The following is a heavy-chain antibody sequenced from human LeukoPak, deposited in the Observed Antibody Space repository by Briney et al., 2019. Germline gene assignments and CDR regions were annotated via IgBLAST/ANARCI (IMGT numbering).Heavy chain of an antibody. D-gene: IGHD1-14*01. V-gene: IGHV4-34*01. CDR2: IYHSGST. CDR3: ARATGYFDY. J-gene: IGHJ4*02. Sequence: ASETLSLTCAVYGGSLSGYYWSWIRQPPGKGLEWIGEIYHSGSTNYNPSLKSRVTISVDKSKNQFSLKLSSVTAADTAVYYCARATGYFDYWGQGTLVTVSS. CDR1: GGSLSGYY.